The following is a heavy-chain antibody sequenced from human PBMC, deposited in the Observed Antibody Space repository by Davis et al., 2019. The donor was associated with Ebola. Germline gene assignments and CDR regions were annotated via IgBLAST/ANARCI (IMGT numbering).Heavy chain of an antibody. CDR1: GFILTNYA. CDR3: ARDLAHHGWFDP. Sequence: AASVKVSCKASGFILTNYAIHWVRQAPGQRLEWMGWINAGNGNTKYSQKFQGRVTMTTDTSTSTAYMELRSLRSDDTAVYYCARDLAHHGWFDPWGQGTLVTVSS. V-gene: IGHV1-3*01. J-gene: IGHJ5*02. CDR2: INAGNGNT. D-gene: IGHD1-14*01.